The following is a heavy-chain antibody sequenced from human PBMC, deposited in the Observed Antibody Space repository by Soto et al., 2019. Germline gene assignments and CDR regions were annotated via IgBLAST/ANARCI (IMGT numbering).Heavy chain of an antibody. J-gene: IGHJ4*02. CDR3: ASSDYDILTGYFHDY. CDR1: GFTFSSYG. CDR2: INSDGSST. Sequence: GGSLRLSCAASGFTFSSYGMHWVRQAPGKGLVWVSRINSDGSSTSYADSVKGRFTISRDNAKNTLYLQMNSLRAEDTAVYYCASSDYDILTGYFHDYSGQGTLVTVS. D-gene: IGHD3-9*01. V-gene: IGHV3-74*01.